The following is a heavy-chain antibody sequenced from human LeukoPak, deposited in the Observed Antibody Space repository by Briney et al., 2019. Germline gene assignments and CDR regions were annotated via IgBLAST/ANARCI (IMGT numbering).Heavy chain of an antibody. CDR1: GFTFSTYA. CDR2: IRGSGGSI. Sequence: GGSLRLSCAASGFTFSTYAMSWVRQAPGKGLEWVSGIRGSGGSIYYADSVKGRFTISRDNSQNMLYLQMNSLRAEDTAVYYCAKSVAGQTNWFDPWGQGTLVTVSS. V-gene: IGHV3-23*01. D-gene: IGHD2-15*01. J-gene: IGHJ5*02. CDR3: AKSVAGQTNWFDP.